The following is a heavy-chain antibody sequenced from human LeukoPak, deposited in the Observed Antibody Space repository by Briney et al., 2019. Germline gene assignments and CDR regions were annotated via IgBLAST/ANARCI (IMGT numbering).Heavy chain of an antibody. CDR3: ARGPYITMVRAADLGY. CDR1: GYTFTSYD. D-gene: IGHD3-10*01. J-gene: IGHJ4*02. CDR2: INPHSGGT. Sequence: GASVKVSCKASGYTFTSYDINWVRQATGQGLEWMGWINPHSGGTNYAQKFQGRVTMTRDTSISTAYMELSRLRSDDTAVYYCARGPYITMVRAADLGYWGQGTLVTVTS. V-gene: IGHV1-2*02.